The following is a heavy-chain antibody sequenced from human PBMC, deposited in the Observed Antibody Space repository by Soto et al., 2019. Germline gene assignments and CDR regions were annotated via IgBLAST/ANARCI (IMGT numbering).Heavy chain of an antibody. CDR2: IFYDGYT. CDR1: GDSISGSPYF. CDR3: ARLQAAVPHY. Sequence: QVQLQESSPGVVMPSDTLSLTCTVSGDSISGSPYFWGWIRQPPGKRLEWIGSIFYDGYTLYTPSLKSRVTISVDTSKNQFSLKLTSVAAADTAIYFCARLQAAVPHYWGQGMLVTVSS. D-gene: IGHD6-13*01. J-gene: IGHJ4*02. V-gene: IGHV4-39*01.